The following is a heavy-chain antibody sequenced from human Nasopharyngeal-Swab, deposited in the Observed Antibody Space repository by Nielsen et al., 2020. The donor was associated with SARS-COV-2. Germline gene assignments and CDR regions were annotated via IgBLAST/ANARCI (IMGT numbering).Heavy chain of an antibody. CDR3: ARDLGYDSSGDDY. CDR2: ISYEGSKK. Sequence: GGSLRLSCTASGFTFNNFGFHWVRQARGKGLEWVAVISYEGSKKSYADSVKDRFTISRDSSKNTVFLQMNSLRAEDTAVYYCARDLGYDSSGDDYWGQGTLVTVSS. CDR1: GFTFNNFG. D-gene: IGHD3-22*01. V-gene: IGHV3-30*03. J-gene: IGHJ4*02.